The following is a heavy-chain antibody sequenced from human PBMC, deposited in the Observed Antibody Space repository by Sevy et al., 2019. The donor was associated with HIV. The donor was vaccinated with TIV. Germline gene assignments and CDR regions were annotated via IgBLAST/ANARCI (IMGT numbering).Heavy chain of an antibody. CDR3: ARDGGVVHEFDI. D-gene: IGHD3-16*01. CDR2: VIRTSGPI. CDR1: GFTVSEWS. Sequence: GGSLRLSCVGSGFTVSEWSMNWVRQAPGKGLEWISHVIRTSGPISYADSVKGRFTSSRDNAKNSLYLEMNSLTDDDTAVYYCARDGGVVHEFDIWGQGTSVTVSS. J-gene: IGHJ6*02. V-gene: IGHV3-48*02.